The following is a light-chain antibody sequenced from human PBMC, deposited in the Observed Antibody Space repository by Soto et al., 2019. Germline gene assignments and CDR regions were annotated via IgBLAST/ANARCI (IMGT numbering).Light chain of an antibody. V-gene: IGKV1-13*02. J-gene: IGKJ4*01. CDR1: QGISSA. Sequence: AIQLTQSPSSLPASVGDRVTITCRASQGISSALAWYRQKPGKTPELLIHDASKLESGVTSRFSGSGSWADFTLTISSLQPEDFTTYYCQQFSTYPLTFGGGTKVEIK. CDR3: QQFSTYPLT. CDR2: DAS.